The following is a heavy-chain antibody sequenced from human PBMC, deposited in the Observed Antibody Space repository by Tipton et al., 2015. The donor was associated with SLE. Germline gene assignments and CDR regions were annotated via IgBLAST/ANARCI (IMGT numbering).Heavy chain of an antibody. J-gene: IGHJ4*02. Sequence: TLSLTCTVSGGSISSSTFYWAWIRQPPGKGLEWIGSVYYSGSTNYNPSLKSRVTISVDTSKNQFSLKLSSVTAADTAVYYCARDGYSYPFDYWGQGTLVTVSS. V-gene: IGHV4-39*07. CDR1: GGSISSSTFY. CDR2: VYYSGST. CDR3: ARDGYSYPFDY. D-gene: IGHD5-18*01.